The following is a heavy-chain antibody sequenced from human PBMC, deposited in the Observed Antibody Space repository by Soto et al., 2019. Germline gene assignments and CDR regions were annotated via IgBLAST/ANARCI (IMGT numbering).Heavy chain of an antibody. CDR1: GGSMSSGYYY. J-gene: IGHJ6*02. Sequence: SQTLSLTCSVSGGSMSSGYYYWSWIRQPPGKGLEWIVNIYYSGNTYYNTSLKSRLIISIDTSTHQFSLKVGSVTAADTAVYYCARSSLYGMDVCAQGTTVTVSS. CDR2: IYYSGNT. CDR3: ARSSLYGMDV. D-gene: IGHD3-16*01. V-gene: IGHV4-30-4*01.